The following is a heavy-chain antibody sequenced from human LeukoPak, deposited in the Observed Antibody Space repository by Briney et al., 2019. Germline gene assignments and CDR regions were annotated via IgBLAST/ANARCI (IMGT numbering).Heavy chain of an antibody. V-gene: IGHV1-2*02. CDR2: INPNSGGT. J-gene: IGHJ4*02. CDR3: ARPPTYYYDSSGYYPLDY. D-gene: IGHD3-22*01. CDR1: GGTFSSYA. Sequence: ASVKVSCKASGGTFSSYAISWVRQAPGQGLEWMGWINPNSGGTNYAQKFQGRVTMTRDTSISTTYMELSSLRSDDTAVYFCARPPTYYYDSSGYYPLDYWGQGTLVTVSS.